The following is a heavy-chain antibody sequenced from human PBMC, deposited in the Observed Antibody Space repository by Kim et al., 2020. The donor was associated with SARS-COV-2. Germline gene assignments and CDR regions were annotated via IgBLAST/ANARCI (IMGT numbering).Heavy chain of an antibody. Sequence: VKGRFTSSRDNAKNSLYLQMNSLRAEDTAVYYCARDMGSSGWTRAPFFDYWGQGTLVTVSS. J-gene: IGHJ4*02. D-gene: IGHD6-19*01. CDR3: ARDMGSSGWTRAPFFDY. V-gene: IGHV3-21*01.